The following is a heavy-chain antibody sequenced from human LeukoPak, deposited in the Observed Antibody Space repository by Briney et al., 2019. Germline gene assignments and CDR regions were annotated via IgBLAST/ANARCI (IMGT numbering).Heavy chain of an antibody. V-gene: IGHV6-1*01. CDR3: VRELGRRGIDY. CDR1: GDSVSSNSAT. D-gene: IGHD3-10*01. CDR2: TYYRSKWFN. Sequence: SQTLSLTCAISGDSVSSNSATWTFIRQSPSRGLEWLGRTYYRSKWFNEYAVSVKSRITINTDTSKNQFSLQLTSVTPEDTAMYFCVRELGRRGIDYWGQGTLVTVSS. J-gene: IGHJ4*02.